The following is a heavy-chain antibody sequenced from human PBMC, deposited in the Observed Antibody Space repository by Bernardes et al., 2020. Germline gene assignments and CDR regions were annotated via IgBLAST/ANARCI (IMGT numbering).Heavy chain of an antibody. J-gene: IGHJ3*01. CDR2: ISAYNGNT. D-gene: IGHD2-2*02. CDR3: ARDHSRHCSTTSCYSPGAFVF. Sequence: ASVKVSCKTSGYTFTTYGISWVRQAPGQGLEWMGWISAYNGNTNYAQEVQDRVTMTTDTSTSTAYMELRSLRSDDTAVYYCARDHSRHCSTTSCYSPGAFVFCSKGTMVTVSS. CDR1: GYTFTTYG. V-gene: IGHV1-18*01.